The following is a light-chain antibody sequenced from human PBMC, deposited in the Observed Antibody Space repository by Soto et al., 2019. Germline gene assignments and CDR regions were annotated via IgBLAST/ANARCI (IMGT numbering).Light chain of an antibody. Sequence: DIQMTQSPSSLSASVGDRVTISCRASQSIRNYLNWYQLKPGKAPQLLIYAASSLQSGVPSRFSGGGSGTFFTLTISSLLPEDFATYYCQQSYSSLLTFGGGTKVEIK. CDR2: AAS. CDR1: QSIRNY. J-gene: IGKJ4*01. CDR3: QQSYSSLLT. V-gene: IGKV1-39*01.